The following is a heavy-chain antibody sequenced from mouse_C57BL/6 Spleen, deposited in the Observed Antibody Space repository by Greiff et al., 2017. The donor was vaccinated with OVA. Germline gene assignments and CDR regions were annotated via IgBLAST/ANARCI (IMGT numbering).Heavy chain of an antibody. CDR3: ARRSYGSWFAY. D-gene: IGHD3-3*01. CDR2: IDPSDSYT. V-gene: IGHV1-69*01. J-gene: IGHJ3*01. CDR1: GYTFTSYW. Sequence: QVQLQQPGAELVMPGASVKLSCKASGYTFTSYWMHWVKQRPGQGLEWIGEIDPSDSYTNYNQKFKGKSTLTVDKSSSTAYMQLSSLTSEDSAVYYCARRSYGSWFAYWGQGTLVTVSA.